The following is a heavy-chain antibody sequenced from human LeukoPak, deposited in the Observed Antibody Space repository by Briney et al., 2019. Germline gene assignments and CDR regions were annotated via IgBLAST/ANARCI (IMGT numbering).Heavy chain of an antibody. CDR2: IYTSGST. D-gene: IGHD1-26*01. Sequence: SETLSLTCTVSGGSISSYYWSWIRQPAGKGLEWIGRIYTSGSTNYNPSLKSRVTMSVDTSKNRFSLKLSSVTAADTAVYYCAREIPLVGATDYWGQGTLVTVSS. V-gene: IGHV4-4*07. J-gene: IGHJ4*02. CDR3: AREIPLVGATDY. CDR1: GGSISSYY.